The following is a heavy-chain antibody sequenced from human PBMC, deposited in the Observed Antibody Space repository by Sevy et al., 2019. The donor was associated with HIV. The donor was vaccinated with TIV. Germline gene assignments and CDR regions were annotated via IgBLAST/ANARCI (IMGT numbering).Heavy chain of an antibody. Sequence: GGSLRLSCAASGFTFSSYAMSWVRQAPGKGLEWVSAIDGKGRSTHYAASVKGRFTISRDNSKNTLYLQMNSLRAEDTAVYYCAKTVNSGGGVVPAANYYYYGMDVWGQGTTVTVSS. D-gene: IGHD2-2*01. CDR3: AKTVNSGGGVVPAANYYYYGMDV. CDR2: IDGKGRST. CDR1: GFTFSSYA. V-gene: IGHV3-23*01. J-gene: IGHJ6*02.